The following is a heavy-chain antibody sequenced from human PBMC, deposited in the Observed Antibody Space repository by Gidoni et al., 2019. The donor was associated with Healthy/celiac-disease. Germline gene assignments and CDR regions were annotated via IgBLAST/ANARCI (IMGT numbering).Heavy chain of an antibody. CDR1: RGSFRGYY. D-gene: IGHD6-13*01. Sequence: QVQLQQWGAGLLKPSETLSLTSAVYRGSFRGYYWSWIRQPPGKGLEWIGEINHSGSTNYNPSLKSRVTISVDTSKNQFSLKLSSVTAADTAVYYCARGGYSSPPNYYGMDVWGQGTTVTVSS. CDR3: ARGGYSSPPNYYGMDV. CDR2: INHSGST. V-gene: IGHV4-34*01. J-gene: IGHJ6*02.